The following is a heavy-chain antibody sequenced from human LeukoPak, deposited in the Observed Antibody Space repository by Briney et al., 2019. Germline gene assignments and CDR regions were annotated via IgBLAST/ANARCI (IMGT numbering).Heavy chain of an antibody. V-gene: IGHV3-21*01. J-gene: IGHJ4*02. CDR2: ISTSSSYI. CDR1: GFTFSRHS. Sequence: PGGSLRLSCAASGFTFSRHSMNWVRQAPGKGLEWVSSISTSSSYIDYADSVKGRFTIFRDNAKNSLYLQMNSLRADDTAVYYCARDGRYGWGVVTDYWGQGTLVTVSS. D-gene: IGHD3-16*01. CDR3: ARDGRYGWGVVTDY.